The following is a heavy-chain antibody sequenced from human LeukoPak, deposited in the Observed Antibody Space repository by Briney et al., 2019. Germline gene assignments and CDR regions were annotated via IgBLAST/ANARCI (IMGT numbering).Heavy chain of an antibody. J-gene: IGHJ5*02. CDR3: ARDRHGYSYYYDSSGYCDP. D-gene: IGHD3-22*01. Sequence: ASVKVSCKASGYTFTSYGISWVRQAPGQGLEWMGWISAYNGNTNYAQKLQGRVTMTTDTSTSTAYMELRSLRPDDTAVYYCARDRHGYSYYYDSSGYCDPWGQGTLVTVSS. V-gene: IGHV1-18*01. CDR1: GYTFTSYG. CDR2: ISAYNGNT.